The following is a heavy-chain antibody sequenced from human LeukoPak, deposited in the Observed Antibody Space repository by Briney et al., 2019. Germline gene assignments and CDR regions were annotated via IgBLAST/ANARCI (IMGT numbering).Heavy chain of an antibody. CDR2: IYTSGST. CDR3: ARRACYGDCYAFDI. CDR1: GGSISSGSYY. D-gene: IGHD2-21*02. Sequence: SETLSLTCTVSGGSISSGSYYWGWIRQPAGKGLEWIGRIYTSGSTNYNPSLKSRVTISVDTSKNQFSLKLSSVTAADTAVYYCARRACYGDCYAFDIWGQGTMVTVSS. V-gene: IGHV4-61*02. J-gene: IGHJ3*02.